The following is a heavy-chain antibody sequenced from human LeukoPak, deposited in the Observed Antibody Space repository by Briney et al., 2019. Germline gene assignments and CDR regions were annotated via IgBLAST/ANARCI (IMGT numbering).Heavy chain of an antibody. D-gene: IGHD3-22*01. V-gene: IGHV3-7*03. CDR1: GFTFSSYW. CDR2: IKQDGSEK. J-gene: IGHJ5*02. CDR3: TREGSLYDSGNYYLSWFDP. Sequence: GGSLRLSCAASGFTFSSYWMSWVRQAPGKGLEWVANIKQDGSEKYYVDSVKGRFTISRDNAKNSLYLQMNSLRAEDTAVYYCTREGSLYDSGNYYLSWFDPWGQGTLVTVSS.